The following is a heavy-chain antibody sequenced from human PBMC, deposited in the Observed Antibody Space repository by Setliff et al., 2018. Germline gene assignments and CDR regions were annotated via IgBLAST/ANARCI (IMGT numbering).Heavy chain of an antibody. D-gene: IGHD2-8*02. CDR1: GFTFSSYG. CDR3: TRVWSMVSDSYYFYMDV. CDR2: IDKDGSST. J-gene: IGHJ6*03. Sequence: LRLSCAASGFTFSSYGMHWVRQAPGKGLEWVARIDKDGSSTVYADSVKGRFTISRDNAKNTLYLQMNSLRAEDTAVYFCTRVWSMVSDSYYFYMDVWGKGTTVTVSS. V-gene: IGHV3-74*01.